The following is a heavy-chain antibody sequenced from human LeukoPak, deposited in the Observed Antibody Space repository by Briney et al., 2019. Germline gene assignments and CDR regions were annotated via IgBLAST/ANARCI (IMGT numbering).Heavy chain of an antibody. CDR1: GGTVNSHY. V-gene: IGHV4-59*02. CDR2: ISHNGNI. D-gene: IGHD3-3*01. CDR3: ARGFCSDEICQVFTH. J-gene: IGHJ4*02. Sequence: SETLSLTCNVSGGTVNSHYWSWIRQTPGEGLKWIGYISHNGNIDYAPSLKSRVTMSIDTTKNQFSLKLTSVTAADTALYFCARGFCSDEICQVFTHWGQGILVTVSS.